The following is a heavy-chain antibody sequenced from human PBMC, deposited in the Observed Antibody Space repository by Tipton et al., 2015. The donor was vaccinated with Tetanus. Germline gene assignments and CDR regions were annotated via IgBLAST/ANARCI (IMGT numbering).Heavy chain of an antibody. CDR2: MNPNSGNT. J-gene: IGHJ4*02. CDR3: ATYRSGWYNYFDY. V-gene: IGHV1-8*01. CDR1: GYTFTSYD. D-gene: IGHD6-19*01. Sequence: QLVQSGPEVKKPGASVKVSCKASGYTFTSYDINWVRQATGQGLEWMGWMNPNSGNTGYAQKFQGRVTMTRNTSISTAYMELRRLTSDDTAVYYCATYRSGWYNYFDYWGQGTLVTVSS.